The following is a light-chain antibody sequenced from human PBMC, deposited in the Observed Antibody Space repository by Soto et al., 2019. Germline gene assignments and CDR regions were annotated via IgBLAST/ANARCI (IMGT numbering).Light chain of an antibody. J-gene: IGKJ3*01. CDR1: QSISSY. Sequence: DIQMTQSPSSLSASVGDRVTITCRASQSISSYLNWYQQKPGKAPKLLIYAASSLQSGVPSRFSGSGSGTDFTLTISSLQPDDFATYYFQQSYSTLTFGPGTKVDIK. CDR2: AAS. CDR3: QQSYSTLT. V-gene: IGKV1-39*01.